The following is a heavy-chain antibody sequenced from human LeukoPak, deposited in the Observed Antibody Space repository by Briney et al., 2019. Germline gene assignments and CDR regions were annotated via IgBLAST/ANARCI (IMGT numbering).Heavy chain of an antibody. CDR1: GGSISSYY. D-gene: IGHD5-18*01. J-gene: IGHJ6*03. CDR3: ARGGYSYGPTNYYYYYYMDV. Sequence: SETLSLTCTVSGGSISSYYWSWIRQPAGKGLEWIGRIYTSGSTNYNPSLKSRVTMSVDTSKNQFSLKLSSVTAANTAVYYCARGGYSYGPTNYYYYYYMDVWGKGTTVTVSS. CDR2: IYTSGST. V-gene: IGHV4-4*07.